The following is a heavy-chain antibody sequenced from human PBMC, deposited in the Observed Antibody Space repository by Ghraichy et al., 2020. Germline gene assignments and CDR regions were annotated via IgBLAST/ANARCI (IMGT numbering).Heavy chain of an antibody. Sequence: GGSLRLSCAASGFTFSSYSMNWVRQAPGKGLEWVSSISSSSSYIYYADSVKGRFTISRDNAKNSLYLQMNSLRAEDTAVYYCARDRNYYGSGSERAHYYYGMDVWGQGTTVTVSS. V-gene: IGHV3-21*01. D-gene: IGHD3-10*01. CDR3: ARDRNYYGSGSERAHYYYGMDV. CDR2: ISSSSSYI. CDR1: GFTFSSYS. J-gene: IGHJ6*02.